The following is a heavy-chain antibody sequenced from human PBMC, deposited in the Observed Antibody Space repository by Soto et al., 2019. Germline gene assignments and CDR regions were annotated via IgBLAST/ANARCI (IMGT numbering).Heavy chain of an antibody. CDR3: ARGDREDIAVVIGVRPGEYGVDV. CDR1: GFTFSNYA. J-gene: IGHJ6*02. Sequence: PGGSLRLSCAASGFTFSNYAMHWVRQAPGKGLECVAVISYDGGNKFYRDYVKGRFTISRDNSKNTLYLQINSLRYEDTAVYYCARGDREDIAVVIGVRPGEYGVDVWGQGTTVTVSS. V-gene: IGHV3-30-3*01. D-gene: IGHD2-15*01. CDR2: ISYDGGNK.